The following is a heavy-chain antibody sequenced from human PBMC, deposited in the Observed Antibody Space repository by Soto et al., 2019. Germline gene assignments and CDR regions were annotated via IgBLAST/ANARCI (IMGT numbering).Heavy chain of an antibody. J-gene: IGHJ5*02. CDR2: IIPIFGTA. Sequence: QVQLVQSGAEVKKPGSSVKVSCKASGGTFSSYAISWVRQAPGQGLEWMGGIIPIFGTANYAQKFQGRVTITADEATSTAYMELSSLRSEDTAVYYCAKYEWELLPFGWFDPWGQGTLVTVSS. CDR1: GGTFSSYA. CDR3: AKYEWELLPFGWFDP. D-gene: IGHD1-26*01. V-gene: IGHV1-69*01.